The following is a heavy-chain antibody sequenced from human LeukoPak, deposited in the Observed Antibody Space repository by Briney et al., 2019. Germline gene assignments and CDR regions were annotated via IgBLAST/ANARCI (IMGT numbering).Heavy chain of an antibody. CDR1: GYSISSSNW. CDR2: IYYSGST. CDR3: ARTGSSWYPYYYYYMDV. V-gene: IGHV4-28*06. D-gene: IGHD6-13*01. J-gene: IGHJ6*03. Sequence: PSETLSLTCAVSGYSISSSNWWGWTRQPPGKGLEWIGYIYYSGSTNYNPSLKSRVTMSVDTSKNQFSLKLSSVTALDTAVYYCARTGSSWYPYYYYYMDVWGKGTTVTISS.